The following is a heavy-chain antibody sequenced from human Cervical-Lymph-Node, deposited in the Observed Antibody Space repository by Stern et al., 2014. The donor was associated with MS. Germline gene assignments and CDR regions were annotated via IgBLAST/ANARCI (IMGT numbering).Heavy chain of an antibody. Sequence: QVQLVQSGGGVVQPGRSLRLSCAASGFTFSNYCLHWVRQAPGKGLEWVAVISYDGTVKYYADSVRGRFTISRDNSKNTLYLQMNSLRPEDTAVYYCARELRSFDWLDYFDYWGQGTLVTVSS. V-gene: IGHV3-30*03. D-gene: IGHD3-9*01. J-gene: IGHJ4*02. CDR1: GFTFSNYC. CDR3: ARELRSFDWLDYFDY. CDR2: ISYDGTVK.